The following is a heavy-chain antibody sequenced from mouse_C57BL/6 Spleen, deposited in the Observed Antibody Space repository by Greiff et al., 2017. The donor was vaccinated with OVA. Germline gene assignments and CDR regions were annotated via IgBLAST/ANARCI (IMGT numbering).Heavy chain of an antibody. CDR1: GYTFTSYW. Sequence: QVQLKQPGTELVKPGASVKLSCKASGYTFTSYWMHWVKQRPGQGLEWIGNINPSNGGTNYNEKFKSKATLTVDKSSSTAYMQLSSLTSEDSAVYYCAREGAYYYGSSYVYYYAMDDWGQGTSVTVSS. D-gene: IGHD1-1*01. CDR3: AREGAYYYGSSYVYYYAMDD. V-gene: IGHV1-53*01. CDR2: INPSNGGT. J-gene: IGHJ4*01.